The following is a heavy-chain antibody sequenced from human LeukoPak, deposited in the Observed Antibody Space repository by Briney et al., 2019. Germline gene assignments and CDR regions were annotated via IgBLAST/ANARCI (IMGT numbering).Heavy chain of an antibody. CDR2: ISYDGSNK. CDR1: GFTFSSYG. J-gene: IGHJ4*02. D-gene: IGHD3-10*01. Sequence: PGGSLRLSCAASGFTFSSYGMHWVRQAPGKGLEWVAVISYDGSNKYYADSVKGRFTISRDNSKNTLYLQMNSLRAEDTAVYYCARGDLGDYYGSGSRIDYWGQGTLVTVSS. CDR3: ARGDLGDYYGSGSRIDY. V-gene: IGHV3-30*03.